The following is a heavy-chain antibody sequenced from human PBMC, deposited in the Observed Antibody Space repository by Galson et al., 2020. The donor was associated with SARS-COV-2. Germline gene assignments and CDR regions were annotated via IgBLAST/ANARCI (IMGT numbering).Heavy chain of an antibody. CDR1: GFTFINYS. CDR3: ARDTPILRYFDWKRSDAFDI. D-gene: IGHD3-9*01. CDR2: ISSSSTYI. V-gene: IGHV3-21*01. Sequence: NSGGSLRLSCAASGFTFINYSMNWVRQAPGKGLEWVSSISSSSTYIYYADSVKGRFTISIDNAKNSVYLQMNSLRAEDTAVYYCARDTPILRYFDWKRSDAFDIWGQGTMVTVSS. J-gene: IGHJ3*02.